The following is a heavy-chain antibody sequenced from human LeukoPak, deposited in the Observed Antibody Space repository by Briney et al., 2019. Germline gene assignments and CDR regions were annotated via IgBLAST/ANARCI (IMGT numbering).Heavy chain of an antibody. CDR2: IYHSGST. CDR3: ARSITIFGSNYYYYMDV. Sequence: PSETLSLTCAVSGGSISSSNWWSWVRQPPGKGLEWIGEIYHSGSTNYNPSLKSRVTISVDTSKNQFSLKLSSVAAADTAVYYCARSITIFGSNYYYYMDVWGKGTTVTVSS. D-gene: IGHD3-3*01. CDR1: GGSISSSNW. J-gene: IGHJ6*03. V-gene: IGHV4-4*02.